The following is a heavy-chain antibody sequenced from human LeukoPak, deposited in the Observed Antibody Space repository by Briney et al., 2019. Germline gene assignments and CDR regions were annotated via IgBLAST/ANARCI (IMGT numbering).Heavy chain of an antibody. J-gene: IGHJ4*02. D-gene: IGHD6-13*01. V-gene: IGHV4-34*01. CDR3: ARGQQLGTYYFDY. CDR2: IYHSGST. Sequence: SETLSLTCAVYGGSFSAYYWSWIRQPPGKGLECIGYIYHSGSTYYNPSLKSRVTISVDGSKNQFSLKLSSVTAADTAVYYCARGQQLGTYYFDYWGLGTLVTVSS. CDR1: GGSFSAYY.